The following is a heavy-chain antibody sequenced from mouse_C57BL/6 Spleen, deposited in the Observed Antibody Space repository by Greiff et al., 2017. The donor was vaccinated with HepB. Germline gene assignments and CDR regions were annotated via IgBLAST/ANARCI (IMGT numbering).Heavy chain of an antibody. CDR2: IDPENGDT. Sequence: EVQLQQSGAELVRPGASVKLSCTASGFNIKDDYMHWVKQRPEQGLEWIGWIDPENGDTEYASKFQGKATITADTSSNTAYLQLSSLTSEDTAVYYCTTEEYYGNSSAYWGQGTLVTVSA. CDR3: TTEEYYGNSSAY. CDR1: GFNIKDDY. D-gene: IGHD2-1*01. J-gene: IGHJ3*01. V-gene: IGHV14-4*01.